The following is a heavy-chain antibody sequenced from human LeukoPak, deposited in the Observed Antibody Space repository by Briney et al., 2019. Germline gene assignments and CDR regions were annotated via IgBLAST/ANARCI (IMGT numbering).Heavy chain of an antibody. CDR1: GYTFTSYG. D-gene: IGHD2-2*01. J-gene: IGHJ2*01. Sequence: EASVKVSCKASGYTFTSYGISWVRQAPGQGLEWMGGIIPIFGTANYAQKFQGRVTITTDESTSTAYMELSSLRSEDTAVYYCARVPCPSCQTLGYWYFDLWGRGTLVTVSS. V-gene: IGHV1-69*05. CDR3: ARVPCPSCQTLGYWYFDL. CDR2: IIPIFGTA.